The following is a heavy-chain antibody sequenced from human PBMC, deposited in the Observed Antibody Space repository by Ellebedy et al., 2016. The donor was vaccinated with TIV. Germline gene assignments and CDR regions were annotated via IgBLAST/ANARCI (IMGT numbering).Heavy chain of an antibody. V-gene: IGHV4-31*03. D-gene: IGHD2-2*01. CDR1: GGSISSGGYY. CDR2: IYYSGST. Sequence: MPSETLSLTCTVSGGSISSGGYYWSWIRQHPGKGLEWIGYIYYSGSTYYNPSFKSRVTISVDTSKNQFSLKLSSVTAADTAVYYCARHKAVPAAMRGWFDPWGQGTLVTVSS. J-gene: IGHJ5*02. CDR3: ARHKAVPAAMRGWFDP.